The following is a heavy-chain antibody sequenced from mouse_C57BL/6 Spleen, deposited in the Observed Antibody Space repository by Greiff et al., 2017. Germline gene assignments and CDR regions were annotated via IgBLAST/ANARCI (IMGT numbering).Heavy chain of an antibody. D-gene: IGHD1-1*01. Sequence: QVTLKESGAELVKPGASVKISCKASGYAFSSYWMNWVKQRPGKGLEWIGQIYPGDGDTNYNGKFKGKATLTADKSSSTAYMQLSSLTSEDSAVYFCARSRYYGSSYWYFDVWGTGTTVTVSS. CDR2: IYPGDGDT. J-gene: IGHJ1*03. V-gene: IGHV1-80*01. CDR3: ARSRYYGSSYWYFDV. CDR1: GYAFSSYW.